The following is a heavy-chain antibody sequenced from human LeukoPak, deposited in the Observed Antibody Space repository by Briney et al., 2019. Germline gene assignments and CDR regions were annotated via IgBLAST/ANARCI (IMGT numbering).Heavy chain of an antibody. J-gene: IGHJ4*02. CDR2: IYHSGST. D-gene: IGHD5-24*01. CDR3: ARGEGYNYLYYFDY. Sequence: SETLSLTCAVYGGSFSGYSWSWIRQPPGKGLEWIGYIYHSGSTYYNPSLKSRVTISVDRSKNQFSLKLSSVTAADTAVYYCARGEGYNYLYYFDYWGQGTLVTVSS. CDR1: GGSFSGYS. V-gene: IGHV4-30-2*01.